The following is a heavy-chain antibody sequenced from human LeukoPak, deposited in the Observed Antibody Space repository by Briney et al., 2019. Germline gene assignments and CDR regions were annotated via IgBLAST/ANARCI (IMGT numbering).Heavy chain of an antibody. D-gene: IGHD3-10*01. J-gene: IGHJ4*02. CDR3: ARGGVRGAAPLYYFDY. Sequence: SQTLSLTCAISGDSVSSGTAAWNWIRQSPSRGLEWLGRTYYRSKWYNDYAVSVKSRITINPDTSKNQFSLQLNSVTPEDTAVYYCARGGVRGAAPLYYFDYWGQGTLVTVSS. CDR2: TYYRSKWYN. CDR1: GDSVSSGTAA. V-gene: IGHV6-1*01.